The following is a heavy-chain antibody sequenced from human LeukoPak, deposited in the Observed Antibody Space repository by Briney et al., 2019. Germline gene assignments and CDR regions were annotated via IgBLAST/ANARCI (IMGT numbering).Heavy chain of an antibody. Sequence: SETLSLTRAVYGVSFSGYYWSWIRQPPGKGLEWIGEINHSGSTNYNPSLKSRVTISVDTSKNQFSLKLSSVTAADTAVYYCATSSAAGTYYYGMDVWGQGTTVTVSS. D-gene: IGHD6-13*01. CDR3: ATSSAAGTYYYGMDV. J-gene: IGHJ6*02. V-gene: IGHV4-34*01. CDR2: INHSGST. CDR1: GVSFSGYY.